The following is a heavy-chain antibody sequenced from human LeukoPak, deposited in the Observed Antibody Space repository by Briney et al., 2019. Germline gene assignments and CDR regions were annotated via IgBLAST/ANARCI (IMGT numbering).Heavy chain of an antibody. V-gene: IGHV1-46*01. CDR3: ARDPPTNYDFWSGYLY. CDR2: INPSGGST. Sequence: GASVKDSCKASGYTFTSYYMHWVRQAPGQGLEWMGIINPSGGSTSYAQKFQGRVTMTRDTSTSTVYMELSSLRSEDTAVYYCARDPPTNYDFWSGYLYWGQGTLFPVSS. CDR1: GYTFTSYY. D-gene: IGHD3-3*01. J-gene: IGHJ4*02.